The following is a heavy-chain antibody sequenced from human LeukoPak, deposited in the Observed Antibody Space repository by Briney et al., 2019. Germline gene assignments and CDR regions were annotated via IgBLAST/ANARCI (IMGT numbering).Heavy chain of an antibody. J-gene: IGHJ4*02. V-gene: IGHV3-21*01. CDR1: GFTLSTYS. CDR2: ISSSSSYI. CDR3: ARDPGPKGY. Sequence: PGGSLRLSCAASGFTLSTYSMNWVRQAPGKELEWVSSISSSSSYIYYADSVKGRFTISRDNAKNSLYLQMNSLRAEDTAMYYCARDPGPKGYWGQGTLVTVSS.